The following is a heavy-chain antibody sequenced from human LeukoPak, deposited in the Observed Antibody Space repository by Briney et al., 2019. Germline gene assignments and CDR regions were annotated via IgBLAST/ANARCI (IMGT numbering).Heavy chain of an antibody. CDR2: IYSDGTT. J-gene: IGHJ4*02. D-gene: IGHD2-21*01. CDR3: AKDFRIGYSAHFDY. Sequence: GGSLRLSCVVSGFTVSDNCMSWVRQAPGKGLEWVSVIYSDGTTYYSDSVKGRFTISRDNSKNTLYLQMNSLRGEDTAVYYCAKDFRIGYSAHFDYWGQGALVTVSS. V-gene: IGHV3-53*01. CDR1: GFTVSDNC.